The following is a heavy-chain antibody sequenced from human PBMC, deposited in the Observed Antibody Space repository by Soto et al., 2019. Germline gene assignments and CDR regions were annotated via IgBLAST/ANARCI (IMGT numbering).Heavy chain of an antibody. V-gene: IGHV3-23*01. CDR2: ITASGGST. D-gene: IGHD2-2*02. CDR3: AHTQGIVLVPAAIWY. Sequence: GGSLRLSCAASGFTFSSYAMSWVRQAPGKGLEWVSGITASGGSTSYADSVKGRFTISRDNSKNTLYLQMNSLRVEDTAVYYCAHTQGIVLVPAAIWYWGQGTLVTVSS. J-gene: IGHJ4*02. CDR1: GFTFSSYA.